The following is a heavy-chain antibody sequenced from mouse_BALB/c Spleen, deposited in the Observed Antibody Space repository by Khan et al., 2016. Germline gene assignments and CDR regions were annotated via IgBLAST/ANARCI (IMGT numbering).Heavy chain of an antibody. CDR2: IRYSGST. J-gene: IGHJ1*01. CDR1: GYSITSDYA. Sequence: QLEESGPGLVKPSQSLSLTCTVTGYSITSDYAWNWIRQFPGNKLEWMGYIRYSGSTTYNPTLKSRISITRDPSKNQFFLQLYSVTTEDTATYYCTRSPTATRYFDVWGAGTTVTVSS. D-gene: IGHD1-2*01. V-gene: IGHV3-2*02. CDR3: TRSPTATRYFDV.